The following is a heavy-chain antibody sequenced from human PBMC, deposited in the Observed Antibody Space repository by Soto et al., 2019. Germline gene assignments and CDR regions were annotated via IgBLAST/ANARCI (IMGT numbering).Heavy chain of an antibody. V-gene: IGHV3-23*01. D-gene: IGHD3-22*01. Sequence: PLRLSCAAAGCSIISFWLSRVRKTKGKGLEWVSEINHSGGSTHYVDSVKGRFTISRDNSKNTLYLQMNSLRAEDTAVYYCAKGQWLLLQWNVAFDIWGQGTMVTVSS. J-gene: IGHJ3*02. CDR1: GCSIISFW. CDR3: AKGQWLLLQWNVAFDI. CDR2: INHSGGST.